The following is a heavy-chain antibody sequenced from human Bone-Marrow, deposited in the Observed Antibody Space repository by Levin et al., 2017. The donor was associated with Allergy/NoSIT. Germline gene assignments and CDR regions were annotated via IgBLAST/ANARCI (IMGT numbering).Heavy chain of an antibody. CDR2: INPSGGST. CDR3: AREGPLRFLEWYSNWFDP. J-gene: IGHJ5*02. V-gene: IGHV1-46*01. CDR1: GYTFTSYY. D-gene: IGHD3-3*01. Sequence: ASVKVSCKASGYTFTSYYMHWVRQAPGQGLEWMGIINPSGGSTSYAQKFQGRVTMTRDTSTSTVYMELSSLRSEDTAVYYCAREGPLRFLEWYSNWFDPWGQGTLVTVSS.